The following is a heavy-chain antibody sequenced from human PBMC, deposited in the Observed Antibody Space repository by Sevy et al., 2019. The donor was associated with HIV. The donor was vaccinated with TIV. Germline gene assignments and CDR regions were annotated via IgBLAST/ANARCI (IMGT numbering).Heavy chain of an antibody. Sequence: GGSLRLSCAASGFTFSNYIINWGRQAPGKGLEWVSSISNSGTYIYYADSVKGRFTISRDNAKNSLYLQMNSLRAEDTAVYYCARYEEDTTLVNAFDIWGQGTMVTVSS. V-gene: IGHV3-21*01. D-gene: IGHD5-18*01. CDR2: ISNSGTYI. J-gene: IGHJ3*02. CDR1: GFTFSNYI. CDR3: ARYEEDTTLVNAFDI.